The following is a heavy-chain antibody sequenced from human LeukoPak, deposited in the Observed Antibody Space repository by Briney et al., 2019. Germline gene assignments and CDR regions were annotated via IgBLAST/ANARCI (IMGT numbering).Heavy chain of an antibody. J-gene: IGHJ5*02. CDR3: ASSFWSGYYTGTKWFDP. Sequence: SETLSLTCTVSGGSISSGSYYWSWIRQPAGKGLEWIGRIYTSGSTNYNPSLKSRVTISVDTSKNQFSLKLSSVTAADTAVYYCASSFWSGYYTGTKWFDPWGQGTLVTVSS. D-gene: IGHD3-3*01. CDR2: IYTSGST. V-gene: IGHV4-61*02. CDR1: GGSISSGSYY.